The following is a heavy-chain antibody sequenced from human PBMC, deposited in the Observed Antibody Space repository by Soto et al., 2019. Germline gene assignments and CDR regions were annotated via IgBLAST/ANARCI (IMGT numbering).Heavy chain of an antibody. D-gene: IGHD3-22*01. CDR1: GDSINNSRFY. CDR2: IYHTGNA. J-gene: IGHJ5*02. Sequence: SETLSLTCSLSGDSINNSRFYWTWIRQPPGEGLEWIGSIYHTGNAYYNPSLKSRVTISVDTSKNQFSLKLTSVTAADAALYYCARDFFDSSDYTTNWFDPWGQGTLVTVS. CDR3: ARDFFDSSDYTTNWFDP. V-gene: IGHV4-39*01.